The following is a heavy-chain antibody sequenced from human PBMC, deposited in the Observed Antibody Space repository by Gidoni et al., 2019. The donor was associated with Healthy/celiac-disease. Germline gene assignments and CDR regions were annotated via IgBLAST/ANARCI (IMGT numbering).Heavy chain of an antibody. CDR1: GFPFSSYA. Sequence: EVQLLEYGGGLVQPGGSLSLSCAASGFPFSSYAMRWVCQAPGKGLEWFAAISGSGGRTYYADSVKGRFTISRDNSKNTLYLQMNSLRAEDTAVYYCAKPQDYGDYYFDYWGQGTLVTVSS. D-gene: IGHD4-17*01. CDR3: AKPQDYGDYYFDY. CDR2: ISGSGGRT. V-gene: IGHV3-23*01. J-gene: IGHJ4*02.